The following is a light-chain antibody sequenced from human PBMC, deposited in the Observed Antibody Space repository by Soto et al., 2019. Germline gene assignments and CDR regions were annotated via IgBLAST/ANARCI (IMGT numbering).Light chain of an antibody. V-gene: IGKV3-20*01. CDR1: QSISGSY. CDR3: LQYDSSPRT. CDR2: AAS. J-gene: IGKJ2*01. Sequence: DIVLTQSPGTLSLSPGERATLSCRASQSISGSYLAWYQQKPGQAPRLLMHAASSRAAGIPDRFSASGSGTDFTLTISRLESDDFAVYYCLQYDSSPRTFGQGTKLEIK.